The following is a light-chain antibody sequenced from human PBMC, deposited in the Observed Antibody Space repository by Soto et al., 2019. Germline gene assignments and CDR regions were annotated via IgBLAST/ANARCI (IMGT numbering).Light chain of an antibody. V-gene: IGLV2-11*01. J-gene: IGLJ1*01. CDR2: DVS. Sequence: QSALTQPPPMSGAPGQAGTLSFPGTNSDVGGYNYFSWNQQHPGKAPKLMFYDVSKRPSGVPDRFSGSKSGNTASLTFSGLQAEDEADYYGCSYAGSYVFGTGTKVTV. CDR1: NSDVGGYNY. CDR3: CSYAGSYV.